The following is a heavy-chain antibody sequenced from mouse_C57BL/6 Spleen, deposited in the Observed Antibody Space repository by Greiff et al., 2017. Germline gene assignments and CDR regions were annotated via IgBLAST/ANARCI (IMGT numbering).Heavy chain of an antibody. Sequence: EVQLVESGPGLVKPSQSLSLTCSVSGYSITSGYYWNWIRQLPGNKLECMGYISYDGSNNYNPSLKNRISITRDTTKNQLYLTWNSWTNEDTATYYCARVPHTGYWYCDVWGTGTTVTVSS. V-gene: IGHV3-6*01. CDR2: ISYDGSN. CDR1: GYSITSGYY. D-gene: IGHD6-1*01. J-gene: IGHJ1*03. CDR3: ARVPHTGYWYCDV.